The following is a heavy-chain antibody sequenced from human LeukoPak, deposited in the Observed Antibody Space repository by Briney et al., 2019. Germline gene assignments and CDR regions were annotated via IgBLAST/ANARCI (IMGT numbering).Heavy chain of an antibody. CDR3: ARAGGEIEDSSGYFHDAFDI. CDR2: IIPIFGTA. Sequence: SVKVSCKASGGTFSSYAISWVRQAPGQGLEWMGGIIPIFGTANYAQKFQGRVTITADESTSTAYMELSSLRSEDTAVCYCARAGGEIEDSSGYFHDAFDIWGQGAMVTVSS. CDR1: GGTFSSYA. J-gene: IGHJ3*02. D-gene: IGHD3-22*01. V-gene: IGHV1-69*13.